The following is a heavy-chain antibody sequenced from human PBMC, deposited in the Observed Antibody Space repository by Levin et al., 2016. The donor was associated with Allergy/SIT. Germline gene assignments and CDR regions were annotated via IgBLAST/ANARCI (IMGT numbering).Heavy chain of an antibody. V-gene: IGHV1-69*13. CDR3: ARGGGATAVTETHNHYYFYMDV. J-gene: IGHJ6*03. Sequence: SVKVSCKASGGTFSNYAINWVRQAPGQGLEWMGGIIPVFRTPDYAQKFQGRVTITADESTSTAYMELSSLRSEDTAVYYCARGGGATAVTETHNHYYFYMDVWGKGTTVTVSS. CDR2: IIPVFRTP. D-gene: IGHD2-21*02. CDR1: GGTFSNYA.